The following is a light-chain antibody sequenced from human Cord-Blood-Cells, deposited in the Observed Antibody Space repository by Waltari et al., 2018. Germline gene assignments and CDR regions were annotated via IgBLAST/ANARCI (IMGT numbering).Light chain of an antibody. Sequence: QSALTQPPSVSGSPGQSVTISCTGTSSDVGSYNRVSWYQQPPGTAPKLMIYEVSNRPAGVPDRFSGSKAGNTASLTIAGLQSEDEAHYYCSSYTISSTFVVFGGGTKLTVL. V-gene: IGLV2-18*02. CDR1: SSDVGSYNR. CDR3: SSYTISSTFVV. CDR2: EVS. J-gene: IGLJ2*01.